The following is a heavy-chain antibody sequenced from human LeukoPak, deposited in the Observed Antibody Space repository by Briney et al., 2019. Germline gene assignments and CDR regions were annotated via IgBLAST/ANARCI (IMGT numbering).Heavy chain of an antibody. CDR1: GGSFSGYY. Sequence: SETLSLTCAVYGGSFSGYYWSWIRQPPGKGLEWIGEINHSGSTNYNPSLKSRVTISVDTSKNQFSLKLSSVTAADTAVYYCARHSSSYGDFFFDYWGQGTLVTVSS. CDR3: ARHSSSYGDFFFDY. J-gene: IGHJ4*02. D-gene: IGHD4-17*01. V-gene: IGHV4-34*01. CDR2: INHSGST.